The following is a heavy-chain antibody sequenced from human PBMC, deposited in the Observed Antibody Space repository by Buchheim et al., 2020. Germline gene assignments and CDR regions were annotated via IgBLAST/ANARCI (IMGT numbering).Heavy chain of an antibody. Sequence: QVQLVESGGGVVQPGRSLRLSCAASGFTFSSYAMHWVRQAPGKGLEWVAVISYDGSNKYYADSVKGRFTISRDNSKNTLYLQMNSLRAEDTAVYYCARDGGSYALFDYWGQGTL. D-gene: IGHD1-26*01. J-gene: IGHJ4*02. CDR2: ISYDGSNK. CDR1: GFTFSSYA. CDR3: ARDGGSYALFDY. V-gene: IGHV3-30-3*01.